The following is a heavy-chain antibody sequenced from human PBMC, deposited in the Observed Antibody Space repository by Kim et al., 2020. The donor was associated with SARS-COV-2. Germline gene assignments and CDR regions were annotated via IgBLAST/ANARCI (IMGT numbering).Heavy chain of an antibody. CDR3: ARDEKRPLRINPGGSN. Sequence: SVKGRFTISRDNAKNSLYLQMNSLRAEDTAVYYCARDEKRPLRINPGGSNWGQGTLVTVSS. D-gene: IGHD3-10*01. V-gene: IGHV3-48*03. J-gene: IGHJ4*02.